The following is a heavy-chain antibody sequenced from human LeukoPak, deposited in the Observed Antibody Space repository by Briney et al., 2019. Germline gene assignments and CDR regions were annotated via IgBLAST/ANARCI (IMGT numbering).Heavy chain of an antibody. J-gene: IGHJ4*02. CDR3: AIYDSSGYYNY. CDR1: GFTVSSND. V-gene: IGHV3-53*01. CDR2: ICSGGRT. Sequence: PGGSLRLSCAASGFTVSSNDMSWVRQALGKGLEWVSVICSGGRTFYADSVKGRFTISRDNSKNTLYLQMNSLRAEDTAVYYCAIYDSSGYYNYWGQGTLVTVSS. D-gene: IGHD3-22*01.